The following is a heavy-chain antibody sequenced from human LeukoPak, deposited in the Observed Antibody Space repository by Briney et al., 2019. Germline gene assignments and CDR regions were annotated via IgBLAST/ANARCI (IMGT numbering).Heavy chain of an antibody. CDR1: GGSFSSSSFY. V-gene: IGHV4-39*01. Sequence: SETLSLTCSVSGGSFSSSSFYWAWIRQPPGKGLEWIGSFYYRGTVYYHPSLRSRVTISVDKSKNQFSLRLGAVPASDTAVYYCAKKNSHYVMEYNWFDPWGQGTLVTVSS. CDR3: AKKNSHYVMEYNWFDP. CDR2: FYYRGTV. D-gene: IGHD4-11*01. J-gene: IGHJ5*02.